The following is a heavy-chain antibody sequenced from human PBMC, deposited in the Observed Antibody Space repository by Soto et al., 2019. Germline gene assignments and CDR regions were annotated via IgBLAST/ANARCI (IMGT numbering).Heavy chain of an antibody. J-gene: IGHJ5*02. CDR2: IVVGSGNT. CDR1: GFTFTSSA. V-gene: IGHV1-58*01. D-gene: IGHD3-10*01. CDR3: AADYVTMVRGVTYNWFDP. Sequence: SVKVSCKASGFTFTSSAVQWVRQARGQRLEWIGWIVVGSGNTNYAQKFQERVTITRDMSTSTAYMELSSLRSEDTAVYYCAADYVTMVRGVTYNWFDPWGQGNLVTVSS.